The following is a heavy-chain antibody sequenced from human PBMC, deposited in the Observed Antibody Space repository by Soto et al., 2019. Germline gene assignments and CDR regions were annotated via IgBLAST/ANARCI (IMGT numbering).Heavy chain of an antibody. D-gene: IGHD5-12*01. V-gene: IGHV1-3*01. J-gene: IGHJ4*02. Sequence: GASVKVSCKASGYTFTSYARHWVRQAPGQRLEWMGWINAGNGNTKYSQKFQGRVTITRDTSASTAYMELSSLRSEDTAVYYCARDLVGYSGYGAFDYWGQGTLVTVSS. CDR2: INAGNGNT. CDR1: GYTFTSYA. CDR3: ARDLVGYSGYGAFDY.